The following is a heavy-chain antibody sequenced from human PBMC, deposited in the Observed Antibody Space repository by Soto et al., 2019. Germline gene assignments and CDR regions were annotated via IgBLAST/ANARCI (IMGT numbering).Heavy chain of an antibody. J-gene: IGHJ4*02. CDR2: FYYSGST. CDR1: GGSISSSYSY. V-gene: IGHV4-39*01. D-gene: IGHD2-2*01. Sequence: SETLSLTCTVSGGSISSSYSYWGWIRQPPGKGLEWIGSFYYSGSTYYNPSLKSRVTISVDTSKNQFSLKLSSVTAADTAVYYCARPAYCSGPSCYRRHFDFWGQGTLVTVSS. CDR3: ARPAYCSGPSCYRRHFDF.